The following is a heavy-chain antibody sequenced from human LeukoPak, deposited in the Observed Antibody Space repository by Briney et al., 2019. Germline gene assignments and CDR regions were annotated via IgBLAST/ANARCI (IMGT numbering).Heavy chain of an antibody. D-gene: IGHD5-12*01. CDR2: IYYSGST. V-gene: IGHV4-59*12. J-gene: IGHJ3*02. Sequence: SETLSLTCTVSGGSISSYYWSWIRQPPGKGLEWIGYIYYSGSTYYNPSLKSRVTISVDTSKNQFSLKLSSVTAADTAVYYCARDEATNAFDIWGQRTMVTVSS. CDR1: GGSISSYY. CDR3: ARDEATNAFDI.